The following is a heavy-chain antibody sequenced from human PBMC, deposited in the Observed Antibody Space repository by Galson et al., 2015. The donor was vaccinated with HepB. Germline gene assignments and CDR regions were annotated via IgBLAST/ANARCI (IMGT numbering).Heavy chain of an antibody. Sequence: SLRLSCAVSGFTFSDYYMSWVRQAPGKGLEWASYISSSSRYTDYADSVKGRFTISRDSAKNSLYLQMNSLRVEDTAVYYCARDLLGFGMDVWGQGTTVTVSS. D-gene: IGHD3-16*01. CDR1: GFTFSDYY. CDR3: ARDLLGFGMDV. CDR2: ISSSSRYT. J-gene: IGHJ6*02. V-gene: IGHV3-11*06.